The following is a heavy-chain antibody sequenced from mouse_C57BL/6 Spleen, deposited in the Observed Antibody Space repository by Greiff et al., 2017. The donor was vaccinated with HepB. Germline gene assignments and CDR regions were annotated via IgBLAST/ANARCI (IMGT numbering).Heavy chain of an antibody. J-gene: IGHJ3*01. CDR2: ISSGGDYI. CDR3: TREGITTGFAY. V-gene: IGHV5-9-1*02. Sequence: EVQGVESGEGLVKPGGSLKLSCAASGFTFSSYAMSWVRQTPEKRLEWVAYISSGGDYIYYADTVKGRFTISRDNARNTLYLQMSSLKSEDTAMYYCTREGITTGFAYWGQGTLVTVSA. D-gene: IGHD2-4*01. CDR1: GFTFSSYA.